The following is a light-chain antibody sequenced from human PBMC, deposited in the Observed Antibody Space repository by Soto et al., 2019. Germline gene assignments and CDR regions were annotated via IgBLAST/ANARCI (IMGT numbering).Light chain of an antibody. CDR2: ASS. J-gene: IGKJ5*01. CDR1: QSISNY. CDR3: QQYNNWPPIT. V-gene: IGKV1-39*01. Sequence: DVQMAQSPSSLSASVGDRVTITCRASQSISNYLNWYQQKPGNAPKLLIHASSTLQSGVPSRFSGSGSGTEFSLTISSLQPEDFAVYYCQQYNNWPPITFGQGTRLEIK.